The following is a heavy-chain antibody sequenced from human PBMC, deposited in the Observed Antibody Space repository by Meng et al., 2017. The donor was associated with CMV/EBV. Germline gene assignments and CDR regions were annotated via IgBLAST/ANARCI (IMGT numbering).Heavy chain of an antibody. CDR1: GFTFDRYT. V-gene: IGHV3-21*01. CDR3: AGVAYDYGDRHFAY. J-gene: IGHJ4*02. Sequence: GGSLRLSCAASGFTFDRYTMAWVRQAPGKGLELVSSISSTGTFIHYADSVEGRFTIARDNTKTSLYLQMDTLRAEDTAVYYCAGVAYDYGDRHFAYWGQGALVTVSS. D-gene: IGHD4-17*01. CDR2: ISSTGTFI.